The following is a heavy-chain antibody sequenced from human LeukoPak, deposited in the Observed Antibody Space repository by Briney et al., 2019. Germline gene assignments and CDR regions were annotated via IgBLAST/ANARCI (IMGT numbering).Heavy chain of an antibody. V-gene: IGHV3-23*01. D-gene: IGHD3-22*01. CDR2: ISGSGGST. CDR1: GFTFSSYA. J-gene: IGHJ4*02. CDR3: ARAAFYDSSGYCFDY. Sequence: GGSLRLSCAASGFTFSSYAMSWVRQAPGKGLEWVSAISGSGGSTYYADSVKGRFTISRDNSKNTLYLQMNSLRAEDTAVYYCARAAFYDSSGYCFDYWGQGTLVTVSS.